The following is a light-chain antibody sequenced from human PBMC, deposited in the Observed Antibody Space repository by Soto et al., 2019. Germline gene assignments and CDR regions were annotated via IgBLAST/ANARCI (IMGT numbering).Light chain of an antibody. CDR3: QQYGISLPLN. Sequence: EIVLTQSPGTLSLSPGERATLSCRASQSVSSSYLAWYQQKPGQAPRLLIYGASSRATGIPDRFSGSGSGEDFTLTINRLEPEDFAVYYCQQYGISLPLNYVGGTKVEIK. CDR2: GAS. J-gene: IGKJ4*01. CDR1: QSVSSSY. V-gene: IGKV3-20*01.